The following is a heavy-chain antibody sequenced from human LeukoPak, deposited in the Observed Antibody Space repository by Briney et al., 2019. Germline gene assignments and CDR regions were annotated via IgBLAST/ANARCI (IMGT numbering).Heavy chain of an antibody. Sequence: SQTLSLTCTVSGGSISSGDYYWSWIRQHPGKGLEWIGYIYYSGSTYYNPSLKSRVTISVDTSKNQFSLKLSSVTAADTAVYYCARQDSSGWYSDWGQGTLVTVSS. J-gene: IGHJ4*02. V-gene: IGHV4-31*03. CDR3: ARQDSSGWYSD. D-gene: IGHD6-19*01. CDR2: IYYSGST. CDR1: GGSISSGDYY.